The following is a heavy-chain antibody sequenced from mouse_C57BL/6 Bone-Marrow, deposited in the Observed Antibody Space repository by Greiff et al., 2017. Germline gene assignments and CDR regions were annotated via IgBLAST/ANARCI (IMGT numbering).Heavy chain of an antibody. CDR3: ARGGASHYDPYYYAMDY. Sequence: DVKLQESGPGLAKPSQTLSLTCSVTGYSITSDYWNWIRKFPGNKLEYMGYISYSGSTYYNPSLKSRISITRDTSKNQYYLQLNSVTTEDTATYYCARGGASHYDPYYYAMDYWGQGTSVTVSS. J-gene: IGHJ4*01. CDR1: GYSITSDY. CDR2: ISYSGST. D-gene: IGHD2-4*01. V-gene: IGHV3-8*01.